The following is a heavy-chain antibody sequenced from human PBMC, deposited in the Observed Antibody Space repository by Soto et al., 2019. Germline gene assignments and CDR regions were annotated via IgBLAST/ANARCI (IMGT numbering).Heavy chain of an antibody. CDR2: NKSKTDGGTT. Sequence: EVQLVESGGGLVKPGGSLRLSCAASGFTFSNAWMNWVRQAPGKGLEWVGRNKSKTDGGTTDYAAPVKGRFTISRDDSKNTLYLQMNSLKTEDTAVYYCTTEAPSTSIVFWGQGTMVTVSS. J-gene: IGHJ3*01. CDR3: TTEAPSTSIVF. CDR1: GFTFSNAW. D-gene: IGHD3-16*02. V-gene: IGHV3-15*07.